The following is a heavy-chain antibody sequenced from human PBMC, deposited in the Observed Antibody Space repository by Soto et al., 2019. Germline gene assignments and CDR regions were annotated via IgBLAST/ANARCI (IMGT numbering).Heavy chain of an antibody. Sequence: QVQLVQSGAEVKKPGSSVKVSCKASGGTFSSYTISWVRQAPGQGLEWMGRIIPILGIANYAQKFQGRVTITADKSTSTAYMEVSSLRSEDTAVYYCARGAMITFGGVIAYNWFDPWGQGTLVTVSS. J-gene: IGHJ5*02. D-gene: IGHD3-16*02. CDR1: GGTFSSYT. CDR3: ARGAMITFGGVIAYNWFDP. CDR2: IIPILGIA. V-gene: IGHV1-69*02.